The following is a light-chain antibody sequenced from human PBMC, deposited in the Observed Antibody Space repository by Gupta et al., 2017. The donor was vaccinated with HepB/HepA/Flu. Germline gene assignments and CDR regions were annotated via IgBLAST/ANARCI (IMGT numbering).Light chain of an antibody. CDR2: STN. CDR1: SGSVSVRHF. Sequence: QTVVTQVPSLLVSPGGTATFSCGLCSGSVSVRHFPSWYQQTPGLSPRKVMDSTNSRASVVPDRLSGSILGDKAAITITEAQAEDESDYYCMLFMGIVLFGGGTKLTVL. CDR3: MLFMGIVL. V-gene: IGLV8-61*01. J-gene: IGLJ2*01.